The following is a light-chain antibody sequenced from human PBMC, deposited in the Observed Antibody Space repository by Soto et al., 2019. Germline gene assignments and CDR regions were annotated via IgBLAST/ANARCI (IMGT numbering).Light chain of an antibody. CDR1: QTVISNY. Sequence: EIVLTQSPGTLSLSPRERASLSCRASQTVISNYLAWYQQKPGQAPRLLIYGASSRATGIPDRFSGSGSGADFTLTISRLEPEDCAVYYCQQYATTPFTFGPGTKVDIK. CDR2: GAS. V-gene: IGKV3-20*01. J-gene: IGKJ3*01. CDR3: QQYATTPFT.